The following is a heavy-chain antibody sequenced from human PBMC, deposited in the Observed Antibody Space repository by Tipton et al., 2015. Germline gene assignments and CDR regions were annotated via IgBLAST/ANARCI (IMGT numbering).Heavy chain of an antibody. J-gene: IGHJ3*02. V-gene: IGHV4-39*01. CDR1: GGSISSRTYY. CDR2: MYSSGST. D-gene: IGHD3-16*01. Sequence: GLVKPSETLSLTCTVSGGSISSRTYYWGWIRQSPGRGLESIGSMYSSGSTYFNPSLKGRVTISVDTPKNHLSLKLSSVTAADTAVYYCARHGHVDLPDAFDMWGQGTMVTVSS. CDR3: ARHGHVDLPDAFDM.